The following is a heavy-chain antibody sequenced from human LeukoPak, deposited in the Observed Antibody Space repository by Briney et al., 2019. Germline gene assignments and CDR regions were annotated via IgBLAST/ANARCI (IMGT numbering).Heavy chain of an antibody. V-gene: IGHV3-43*02. D-gene: IGHD4-17*01. CDR1: GFTFNDYA. Sequence: HPGGSLRLSCAGSGFTFNDYAMHCVRQAPGKGLEWVSLISEDGGSTYYADSVKGRFTVSRDNAKNSLYLQMNSLRDEDTAVYYCARAGADYGDYRSYWGQGILVTVSS. J-gene: IGHJ4*02. CDR3: ARAGADYGDYRSY. CDR2: ISEDGGST.